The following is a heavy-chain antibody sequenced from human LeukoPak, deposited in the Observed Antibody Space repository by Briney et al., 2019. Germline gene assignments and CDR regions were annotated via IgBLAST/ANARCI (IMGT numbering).Heavy chain of an antibody. Sequence: GGSLRLSCTASGFTFGDYAMSWVRQAPGKGLEWVGFIRSKAYGGTTEYAASVKGRFTISRDDSKSIAYLQMNSLKTEDTAVYYCTRTIEGAFDIWGQGTRVTVSS. D-gene: IGHD5-24*01. CDR3: TRTIEGAFDI. CDR1: GFTFGDYA. V-gene: IGHV3-49*04. CDR2: IRSKAYGGTT. J-gene: IGHJ3*02.